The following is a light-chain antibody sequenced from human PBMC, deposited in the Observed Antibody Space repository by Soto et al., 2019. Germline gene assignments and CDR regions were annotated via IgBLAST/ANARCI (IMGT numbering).Light chain of an antibody. CDR2: KAS. V-gene: IGKV1-5*03. CDR3: QQYNSWT. CDR1: QSISSW. J-gene: IGKJ1*01. Sequence: DIQMTQSPSTLSASVGDRVTITCRASQSISSWLAWYQQKPGKAPKLLIYKASSLESGVPSRFSGSGSGTEFTLTISILQPDDFATYYCQQYNSWTLGQGTKVEIK.